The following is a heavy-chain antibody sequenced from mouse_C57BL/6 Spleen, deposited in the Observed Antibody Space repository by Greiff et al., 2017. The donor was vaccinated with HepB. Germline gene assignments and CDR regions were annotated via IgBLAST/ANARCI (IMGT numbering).Heavy chain of an antibody. J-gene: IGHJ2*01. D-gene: IGHD2-12*01. CDR2: IDPETGGT. V-gene: IGHV1-15*01. CDR3: TSTTRSYFDY. CDR1: GYTFTDYE. Sequence: LQESGAELVRPGASVTLSCKASGYTFTDYEMHWVKQTPVHGLEWIGAIDPETGGTAYNQKFKGKAILTADKSSSTAYMELRSLTSEDSAVYYCTSTTRSYFDYWGQGTTLTVSS.